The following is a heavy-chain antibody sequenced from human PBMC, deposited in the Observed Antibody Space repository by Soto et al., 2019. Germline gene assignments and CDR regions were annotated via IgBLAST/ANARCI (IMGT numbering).Heavy chain of an antibody. CDR2: INPSGGST. CDR3: ARGAAAGKVYYYYGMDV. CDR1: GYTFTSYY. Sequence: ASVKVSCKASGYTFTSYYMHWVRQAPGQGLEWMGIINPSGGSTSYAQKFQGRVTMTRDTSTSTVYMELSSLRSEDTAVYYCARGAAAGKVYYYYGMDVWGQGTTVTVS. J-gene: IGHJ6*02. D-gene: IGHD6-13*01. V-gene: IGHV1-46*01.